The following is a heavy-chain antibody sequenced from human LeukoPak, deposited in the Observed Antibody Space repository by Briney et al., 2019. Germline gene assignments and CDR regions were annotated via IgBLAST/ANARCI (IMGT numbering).Heavy chain of an antibody. CDR2: ISAYNGNT. V-gene: IGHV1-18*01. D-gene: IGHD3-16*02. J-gene: IGHJ6*02. CDR1: GYTFTSYG. Sequence: ASVKVSCKASGYTFTSYGISWVRQAPGQGLEWMGWISAYNGNTNYAQKLQGRVTMTTDTSTSTAYMELRSLGSDDTAVYYCARILDDYVWGSYRPSYYYYGMDVWGQGTTVTVSS. CDR3: ARILDDYVWGSYRPSYYYYGMDV.